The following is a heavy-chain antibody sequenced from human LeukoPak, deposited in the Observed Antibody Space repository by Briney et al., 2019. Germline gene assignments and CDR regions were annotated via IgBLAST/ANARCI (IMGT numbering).Heavy chain of an antibody. J-gene: IGHJ2*01. CDR3: ARDRPSLIVATIARYFDL. D-gene: IGHD5-12*01. CDR2: ISAYNGNT. CDR1: GYTFTSYG. Sequence: ASVKVSCKASGYTFTSYGISWVRQAPGQGLEWMGWISAYNGNTNYAQKLQGRVTMTTDTSTSTAYMELRSLRSDDTAVYYCARDRPSLIVATIARYFDLWGRGTLVTVSS. V-gene: IGHV1-18*01.